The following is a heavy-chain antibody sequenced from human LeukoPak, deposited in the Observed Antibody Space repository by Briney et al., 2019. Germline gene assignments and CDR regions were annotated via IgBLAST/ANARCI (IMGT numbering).Heavy chain of an antibody. V-gene: IGHV3-23*01. CDR3: AKDQGYSSGWEAV. J-gene: IGHJ3*01. Sequence: GGSLRLSCAASGFTFDDYGMSWVRQAPGKGLERVSAISGSGGSTYYADSVKGRFTISRDNSKNTLYLQMNSLRAEDTAVYYCAKDQGYSSGWEAVWGQGTMVTVSS. CDR2: ISGSGGST. CDR1: GFTFDDYG. D-gene: IGHD6-19*01.